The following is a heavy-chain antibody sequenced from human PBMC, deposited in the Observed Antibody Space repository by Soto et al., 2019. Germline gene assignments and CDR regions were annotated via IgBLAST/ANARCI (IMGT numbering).Heavy chain of an antibody. V-gene: IGHV4-39*07. D-gene: IGHD3-10*01. CDR2: IYYSGST. Sequence: SATLSLPCTGSGVTTRTSSYYLGWLRQPPGKGLEWIGSIYYSGSTYYNPSLKSRVTISVDTSKNQFSLKLSSVTAADTAVYYCASKFGELLADAFDIWGQGTMVT. J-gene: IGHJ3*02. CDR1: GVTTRTSSYY. CDR3: ASKFGELLADAFDI.